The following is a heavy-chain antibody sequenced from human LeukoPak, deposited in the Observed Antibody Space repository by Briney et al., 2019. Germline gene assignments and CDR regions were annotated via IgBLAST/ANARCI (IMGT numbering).Heavy chain of an antibody. Sequence: SETLSLTCTVSGGSISSYYWSWIRQPPGKGLEWIGYIYYSGSTNYNPSLKSRVTISVDTSKNQFSLKLNSVTAADTAVYYCARQGPLTTAVTTRTNPFDYWGQGTLVTVSS. CDR3: ARQGPLTTAVTTRTNPFDY. J-gene: IGHJ4*02. CDR1: GGSISSYY. CDR2: IYYSGST. V-gene: IGHV4-59*08. D-gene: IGHD4-11*01.